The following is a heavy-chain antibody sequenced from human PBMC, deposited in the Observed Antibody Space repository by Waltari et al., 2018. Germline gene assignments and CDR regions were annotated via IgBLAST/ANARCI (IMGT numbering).Heavy chain of an antibody. D-gene: IGHD2-2*01. Sequence: EVQLVESGGGLVKPGDSLRLSCVASGFTFANAWINWVRQALGKGLEWVGRLKSKAEGGTTDYAAPVKGRFAISRDDSKDTAYLQMNSLKTEDTAMYFCTTEGGRTWPMYWGQGTLVTVSS. J-gene: IGHJ4*02. CDR2: LKSKAEGGTT. CDR1: GFTFANAW. CDR3: TTEGGRTWPMY. V-gene: IGHV3-15*01.